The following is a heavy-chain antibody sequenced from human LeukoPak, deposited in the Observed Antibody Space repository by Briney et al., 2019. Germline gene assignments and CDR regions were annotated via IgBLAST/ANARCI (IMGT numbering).Heavy chain of an antibody. D-gene: IGHD4-11*01. V-gene: IGHV1-2*02. Sequence: GASVKVSCKASGYTFTGYYMHWVRQAPGKGLEWMGWINPNSGGTNYAQKFQGRVTMTRDTSISTAYMELSRLRSDDTAVYYCATSMPGYSNPFDPWGQGTLVTVSS. CDR1: GYTFTGYY. CDR2: INPNSGGT. J-gene: IGHJ5*02. CDR3: ATSMPGYSNPFDP.